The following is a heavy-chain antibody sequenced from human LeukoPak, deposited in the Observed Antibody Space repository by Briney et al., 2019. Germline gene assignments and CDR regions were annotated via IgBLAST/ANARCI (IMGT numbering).Heavy chain of an antibody. J-gene: IGHJ4*02. CDR3: AKGGYSSGWRNYFDY. V-gene: IGHV3-23*01. CDR1: GFTFDDYA. CDR2: ISATGGST. D-gene: IGHD6-19*01. Sequence: GGSLRLSCAASGFTFDDYAMHWVRQAPGKGLEWVSTISATGGSTYYADSVKGRFTISRDNSKDTLYLQMNSLRAEDTAVYYCAKGGYSSGWRNYFDYWGQGTLVTVSS.